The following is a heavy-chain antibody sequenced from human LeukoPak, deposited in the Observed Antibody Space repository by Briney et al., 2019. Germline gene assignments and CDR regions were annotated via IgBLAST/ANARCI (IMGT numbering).Heavy chain of an antibody. CDR2: IRYDGSNK. CDR1: GFTFSSYG. J-gene: IGHJ4*02. CDR3: AKAPSYYDSSSPYY. V-gene: IGHV3-30*02. D-gene: IGHD3-22*01. Sequence: GGSLRLSCAASGFTFSSYGMHWVRQAPGKGLEWVAFIRYDGSNKYYADSVKGRFTISRDNSKNTLYPQMNSLRAEDTAVYYCAKAPSYYDSSSPYYWGQGTLVTVSS.